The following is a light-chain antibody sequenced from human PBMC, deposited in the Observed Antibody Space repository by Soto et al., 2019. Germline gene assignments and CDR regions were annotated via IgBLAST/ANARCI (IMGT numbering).Light chain of an antibody. CDR3: MQALQTPT. J-gene: IGKJ2*01. V-gene: IGKV2-28*01. CDR2: LGS. CDR1: QSLLHRNGYNY. Sequence: EIVMTQSPLSLPVTPGEPASISCRSNQSLLHRNGYNYLDWYLQKPGQSPQLLIYLGSHRASGVPDKFSGSGSGTDFTLKISRVETEDVGVYYFMQALQTPTFGQGTKLVIK.